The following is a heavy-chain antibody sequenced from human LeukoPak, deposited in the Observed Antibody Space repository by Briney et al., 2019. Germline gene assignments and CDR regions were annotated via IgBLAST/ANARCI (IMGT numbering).Heavy chain of an antibody. J-gene: IGHJ4*02. Sequence: SETLSLTCTVSGYSISSDNYWGWIRQPPGKGLEWIGNIYHTGSTYYNPSLTSRVTISIDTSKNQFSLKLRSVTAADTAVYYCARDLSITLIRGVTFDYWGQGALVTVSS. CDR3: ARDLSITLIRGVTFDY. CDR2: IYHTGST. CDR1: GYSISSDNY. D-gene: IGHD3-10*01. V-gene: IGHV4-38-2*02.